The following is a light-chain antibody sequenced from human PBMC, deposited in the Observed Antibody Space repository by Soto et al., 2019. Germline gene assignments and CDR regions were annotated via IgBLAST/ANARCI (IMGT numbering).Light chain of an antibody. CDR2: KAS. CDR3: QHYNSYSGT. V-gene: IGKV1-5*03. CDR1: QSLTGW. Sequence: DIQMTQSPSTLSASVGDRVTITCRASQSLTGWLAWYQQKPGRAPTLLISKASSLESGVPSRFSGSGSGTEFTLTITSLQPDDFATYYCQHYNSYSGTFGKGTKVDIK. J-gene: IGKJ1*01.